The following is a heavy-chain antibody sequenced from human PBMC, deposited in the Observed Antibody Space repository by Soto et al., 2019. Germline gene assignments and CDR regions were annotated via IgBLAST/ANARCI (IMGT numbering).Heavy chain of an antibody. CDR3: ARATRRTTIDY. CDR1: GGSISSGGYS. D-gene: IGHD1-7*01. CDR2: IYHSGST. Sequence: SETLSLTCAVSGGSISSGGYSWSWIRQPPGKGLEWIGYIYHSGSTYYNPSLKSRVTISVDRSKNQFSLKLSSVTAADTAVYYCARATRRTTIDYWGQGALVTVSS. V-gene: IGHV4-30-2*01. J-gene: IGHJ4*02.